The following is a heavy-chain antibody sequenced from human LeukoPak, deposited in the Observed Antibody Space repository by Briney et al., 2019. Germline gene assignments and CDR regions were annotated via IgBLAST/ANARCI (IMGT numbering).Heavy chain of an antibody. CDR3: AKGKGITIFGVGDAFDI. J-gene: IGHJ3*02. Sequence: GGSLRLSCAASGFTFSDYYMSWVRQAPGKGLEWVAFIRYDGGNKYYADSVKGRFTISRDNSKNTLYLQMNSLRAEDTAVYYCAKGKGITIFGVGDAFDIWGQGTMVTVSS. D-gene: IGHD3-3*01. CDR2: IRYDGGNK. V-gene: IGHV3-30*02. CDR1: GFTFSDYY.